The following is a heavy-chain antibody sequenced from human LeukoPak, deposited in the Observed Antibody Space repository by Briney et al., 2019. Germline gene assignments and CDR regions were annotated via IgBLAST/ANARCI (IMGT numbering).Heavy chain of an antibody. CDR2: ISGSGGAT. D-gene: IGHD3-22*01. Sequence: QAGGSLRLSCAASGFTVSTYAMHWVRQPPGKGLEWVSAISGSGGATYHADADSVKGRFIISRDNSKNTLYLQINSLRVEDTAVYYCAKDGYNYDSSGHFDYWGQGTLVTVSS. CDR1: GFTVSTYA. CDR3: AKDGYNYDSSGHFDY. V-gene: IGHV3-23*01. J-gene: IGHJ4*02.